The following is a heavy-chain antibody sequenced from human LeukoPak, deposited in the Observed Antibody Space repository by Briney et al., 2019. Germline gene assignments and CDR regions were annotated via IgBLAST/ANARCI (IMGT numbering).Heavy chain of an antibody. CDR2: ISWNSGSI. CDR1: GFTFDDYA. CDR3: ASSSGTEYYFDY. D-gene: IGHD3-10*01. Sequence: PGRSLGLSCAASGFTFDDYAMHWVRQAPGKGLEWVSGISWNSGSIGYADSVKGRFTISRDNAKNSLYLQMNSLRAEDTALYYFASSSGTEYYFDYWGQGTLVTVSS. J-gene: IGHJ4*02. V-gene: IGHV3-9*01.